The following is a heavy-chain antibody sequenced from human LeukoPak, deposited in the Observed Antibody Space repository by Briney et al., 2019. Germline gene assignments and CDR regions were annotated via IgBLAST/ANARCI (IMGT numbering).Heavy chain of an antibody. CDR3: ARVNYGSATKEDY. CDR2: IYYSGSA. V-gene: IGHV4-31*03. CDR1: GGSISSGGYY. J-gene: IGHJ4*02. Sequence: PSETLSLTCTVSGGSISSGGYYWSWIRQHPGKGLEWIGYIYYSGSAYYNPSLKSRVTISVDTSENQFSLKLSSVTAANTAVYYCARVNYGSATKEDYWGQGTLVTVSS. D-gene: IGHD3-10*01.